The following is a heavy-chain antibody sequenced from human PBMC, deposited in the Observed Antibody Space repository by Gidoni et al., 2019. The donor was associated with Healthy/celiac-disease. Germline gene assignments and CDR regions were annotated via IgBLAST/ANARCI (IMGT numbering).Heavy chain of an antibody. CDR3: ARDGGDIVVVPAATHHPNWFDP. CDR2: ISSSSSYI. D-gene: IGHD2-2*01. CDR1: GFTFSSYS. V-gene: IGHV3-21*01. Sequence: EVQLVESGGGLVKPGGSLRLSCAASGFTFSSYSINWFRQAPGKGLEWVSSISSSSSYIYYADSVKGRFTISRDNAKNSLYLQMNSLRAEDTAVYYCARDGGDIVVVPAATHHPNWFDPWGQGTLVTVSS. J-gene: IGHJ5*02.